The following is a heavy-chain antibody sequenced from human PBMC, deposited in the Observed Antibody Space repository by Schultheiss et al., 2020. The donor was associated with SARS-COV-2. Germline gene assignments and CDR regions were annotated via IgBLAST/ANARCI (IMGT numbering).Heavy chain of an antibody. CDR2: IYTSGST. CDR3: ASESGSGSYDY. Sequence: SQTLSLTCAVYGGSFSGYYWSWIRQPPGKGLEWIGRIYTSGSTNYNPSLKSRVTISVDTSKNQFSLKLSSVTAADTAVYFCASESGSGSYDYWGQGTLVTVSS. V-gene: IGHV4-59*10. CDR1: GGSFSGYY. J-gene: IGHJ4*02. D-gene: IGHD1-26*01.